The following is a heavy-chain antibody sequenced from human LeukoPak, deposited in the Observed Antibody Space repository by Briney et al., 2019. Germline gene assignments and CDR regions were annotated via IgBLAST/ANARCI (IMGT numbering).Heavy chain of an antibody. J-gene: IGHJ4*02. CDR1: GYTFTYYG. V-gene: IGHV1-18*01. CDR3: ARDESAGWPHFDY. D-gene: IGHD6-13*01. Sequence: ASVKVSCKTSGYTFTYYGISWVRQPPGQGLEWMGWISAYSGDTNYAQKFQGRVTMTRDISTSTAYMELRSLRSDDTAFYYCARDESAGWPHFDYWGQGTLVTVSS. CDR2: ISAYSGDT.